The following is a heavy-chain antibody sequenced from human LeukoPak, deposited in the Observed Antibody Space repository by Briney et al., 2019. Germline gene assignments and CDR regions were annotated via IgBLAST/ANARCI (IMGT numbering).Heavy chain of an antibody. J-gene: IGHJ5*02. CDR2: IIPIFGTA. CDR1: GGTFSSYA. D-gene: IGHD3-3*01. V-gene: IGHV1-69*13. Sequence: GASVKVSCKASGGTFSSYATSWVRQAPGQGLEWMGGIIPIFGTANYAQKFQGRVTITADESTSTAYMELSSLRSEDTAVYYCARELRFLEWSQRANNWFDPWGQGTLVTVSS. CDR3: ARELRFLEWSQRANNWFDP.